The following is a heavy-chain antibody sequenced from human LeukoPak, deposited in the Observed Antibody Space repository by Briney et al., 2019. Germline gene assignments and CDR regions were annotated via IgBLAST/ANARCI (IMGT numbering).Heavy chain of an antibody. V-gene: IGHV3-7*03. J-gene: IGHJ4*02. D-gene: IGHD3-10*01. CDR2: VQHIGGET. Sequence: GGSLRLSCAGSGFTFSNSWMGWVRQAPGKGLEWVANVQHIGGETYYADSAKGRFTISRDNAKNSLYLQMNSLRSDDTAVYYCARDSKLLWFGELLYNYWGQGTLVTVSS. CDR3: ARDSKLLWFGELLYNY. CDR1: GFTFSNSW.